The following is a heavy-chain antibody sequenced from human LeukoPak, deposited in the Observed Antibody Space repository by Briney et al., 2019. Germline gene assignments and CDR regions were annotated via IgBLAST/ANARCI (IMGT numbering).Heavy chain of an antibody. D-gene: IGHD6-19*01. J-gene: IGHJ5*02. CDR2: IYYSGST. Sequence: SETLSLTCTVSGGSISSYYWSWVRQPPGKGLEWIGYIYYSGSTNYNPSLKSRVTISVDTSKNQFSLKLSSVTAADTAVYYCARDRTRTGYSSGWGSENWFDPWGQGTLVTLSS. V-gene: IGHV4-59*01. CDR1: GGSISSYY. CDR3: ARDRTRTGYSSGWGSENWFDP.